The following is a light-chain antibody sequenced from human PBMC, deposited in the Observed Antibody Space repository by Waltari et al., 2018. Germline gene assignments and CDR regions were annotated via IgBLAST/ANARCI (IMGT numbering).Light chain of an antibody. V-gene: IGKV1-8*01. J-gene: IGKJ1*01. CDR2: GAS. CDR3: QQYYNYPRT. CDR1: QGISNY. Sequence: AIRITQSPSSLSASTGDRVTITCRASQGISNYLAWYQQKPGKAPKLVIHGASTLQRGVPSRFSGSGSDTDFTLTISRLQSEDFATYYCQQYYNYPRTFGQGTKVEVK.